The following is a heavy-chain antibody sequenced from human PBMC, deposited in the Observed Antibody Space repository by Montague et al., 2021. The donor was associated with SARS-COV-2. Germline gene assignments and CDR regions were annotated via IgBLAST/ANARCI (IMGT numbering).Heavy chain of an antibody. CDR3: ARVFPRWLQFDPYFDY. V-gene: IGHV4-61*05. D-gene: IGHD5-24*01. CDR2: IYYSGST. Sequence: SETLSLTCTVSGGSISSSSYYWGWIRQPPGKGLEWIGYIYYSGSTNYXPSVKSRVTISVDTSKNQFSLKLSSVTAADTAVYYCARVFPRWLQFDPYFDYWGQGTLVTVSS. J-gene: IGHJ4*02. CDR1: GGSISSSSYY.